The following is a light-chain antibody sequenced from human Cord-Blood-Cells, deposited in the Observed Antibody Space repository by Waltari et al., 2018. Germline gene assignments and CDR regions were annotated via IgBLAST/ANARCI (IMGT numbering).Light chain of an antibody. J-gene: IGKJ4*01. V-gene: IGKV3-20*01. CDR2: GAS. Sequence: IVLTQSPCTLSLSPGERAHLSCRASQSVSSSYLARYKQKPGQAPRLLSYGASSRATGITDRFSGIRSGTDFTVTISRLEPEDVAVYDCQQYGSAPLTFGGGTKVEIK. CDR1: QSVSSSY. CDR3: QQYGSAPLT.